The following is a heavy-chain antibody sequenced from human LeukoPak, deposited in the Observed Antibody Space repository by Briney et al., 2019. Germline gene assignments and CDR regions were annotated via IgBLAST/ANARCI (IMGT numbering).Heavy chain of an antibody. J-gene: IGHJ4*02. CDR1: GFTFSSYA. CDR2: ISGSGGST. CDR3: AKARSNGYAFDY. Sequence: GGSLRLSCAASGFTFSSYAMSWVRHAPEKGLEWVSAISGSGGSTYYADSVKGRFTISRDNSKNTLYLQMNSLRAEDTAVYYCAKARSNGYAFDYWGQGTLVTVSS. V-gene: IGHV3-23*01. D-gene: IGHD5-18*01.